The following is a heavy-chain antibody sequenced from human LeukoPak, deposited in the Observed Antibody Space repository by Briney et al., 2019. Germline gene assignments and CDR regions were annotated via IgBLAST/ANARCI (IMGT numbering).Heavy chain of an antibody. V-gene: IGHV3-23*01. CDR1: GFTFSSYA. CDR2: ISGSGGST. Sequence: GGSLRLSCAASGFTFSSYAMSWVRQAPGKGLEWVSAISGSGGSTYYADSVKGRFTISRDNSKNTLYLQMNSLRAEDTAVYYCAKDPSDSPWLVQAGYFQHWGQGTLVTVSS. J-gene: IGHJ1*01. D-gene: IGHD6-19*01. CDR3: AKDPSDSPWLVQAGYFQH.